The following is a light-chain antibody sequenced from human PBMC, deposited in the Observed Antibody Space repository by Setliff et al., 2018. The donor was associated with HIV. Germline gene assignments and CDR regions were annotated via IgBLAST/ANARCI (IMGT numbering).Light chain of an antibody. CDR1: NSGFGY. J-gene: IGLJ1*01. CDR2: DVT. Sequence: QSALTQPRSVSGSPGQSVTLSCPGANSGFGYVSWSQQDPGKAPKLIIYDVTKRPSGVPDRFPGSKSGNTASLTISGLQAEDEGDYYCYSFAGSVFVFGTGTKVTVL. V-gene: IGLV2-11*01. CDR3: YSFAGSVFV.